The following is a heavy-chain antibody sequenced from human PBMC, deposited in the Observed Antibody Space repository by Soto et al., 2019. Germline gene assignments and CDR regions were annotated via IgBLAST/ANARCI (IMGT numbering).Heavy chain of an antibody. CDR1: GYSFGSHW. Sequence: EVQLVQTGAELKKPGESLKISCEGSGYSFGSHWIGWVRQMPGKGLEWMGIIYPGDSDTRYSPSFQGRVTISADESISTAYLQWSSLKASDTAIYYCARHPITADTSDFGYWGQGTLVTVSS. CDR3: ARHPITADTSDFGY. J-gene: IGHJ4*02. V-gene: IGHV5-51*01. D-gene: IGHD5-12*01. CDR2: IYPGDSDT.